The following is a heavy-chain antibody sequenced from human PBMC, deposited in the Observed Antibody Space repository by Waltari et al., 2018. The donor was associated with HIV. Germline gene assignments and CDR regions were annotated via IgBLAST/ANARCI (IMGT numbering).Heavy chain of an antibody. V-gene: IGHV4-39*07. D-gene: IGHD5-18*01. J-gene: IGHJ3*02. CDR1: GGSISSSSYY. Sequence: QLQLQESGPGLVKPSETLSITCTVSGGSISSSSYYWGWIRQPPGKGRGCIGSNDYSGSTYSTPSLKSRVTISVDTSKTQFSLKLSSVTAADTAVYYCASSPPTAFQSRDPTTSAFDIWGQGTMVTVSS. CDR2: NDYSGST. CDR3: ASSPPTAFQSRDPTTSAFDI.